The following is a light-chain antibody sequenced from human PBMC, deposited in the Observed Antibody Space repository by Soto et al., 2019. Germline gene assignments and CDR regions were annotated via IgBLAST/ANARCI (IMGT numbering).Light chain of an antibody. CDR1: QTTSNY. CDR3: QQSYSMPYA. V-gene: IGKV1-39*01. J-gene: IGKJ2*01. CDR2: AAS. Sequence: DIQMTQSPSSLSASVGDRVTITCRASQTTSNYLNWYQLKPGKAPKLLIYAASTLQTGVPSRFTGSGSGTDFTLTIISLQPEDYATYFCQQSYSMPYAFGPGTK.